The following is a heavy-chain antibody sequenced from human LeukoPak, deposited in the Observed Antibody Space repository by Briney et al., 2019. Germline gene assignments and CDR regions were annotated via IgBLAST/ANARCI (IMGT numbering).Heavy chain of an antibody. CDR1: GFTFSSYS. J-gene: IGHJ3*02. CDR2: ISSSSSYI. Sequence: TGGSLRLSCAASGFTFSSYSMNWVRQAPGKGLEWVSSISSSSSYIYYADSVKGRFTISRDNAKNSLYLQMNSLRAEDTAVYYCARTGYCSGGSCYNDYGDPSYDAFDIWGQGTMVTVSS. V-gene: IGHV3-21*01. D-gene: IGHD2-15*01. CDR3: ARTGYCSGGSCYNDYGDPSYDAFDI.